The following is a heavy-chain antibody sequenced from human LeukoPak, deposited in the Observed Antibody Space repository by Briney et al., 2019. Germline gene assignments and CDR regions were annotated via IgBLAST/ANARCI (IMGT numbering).Heavy chain of an antibody. Sequence: KPSETLSLTCTVSGGSISSSSYYWGWIRQPPGKGLEWIGSIYYSGSTYYNPSLKSRVTISVDTSKNQFSLELSSVTAADTAVYYCARAGSGFGVPPSYWGQGTLVTVSS. CDR1: GGSISSSSYY. CDR2: IYYSGST. J-gene: IGHJ4*02. D-gene: IGHD3-10*01. CDR3: ARAGSGFGVPPSY. V-gene: IGHV4-39*07.